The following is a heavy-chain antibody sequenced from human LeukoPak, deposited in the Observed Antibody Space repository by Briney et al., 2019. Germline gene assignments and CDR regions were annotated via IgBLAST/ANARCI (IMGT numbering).Heavy chain of an antibody. J-gene: IGHJ3*02. CDR1: GGSISSSSYY. CDR3: ARDQTYSSSWYTGESTFDI. D-gene: IGHD6-13*01. CDR2: IYYSGST. V-gene: IGHV4-39*07. Sequence: SETLSLTCTVSGGSISSSSYYWGWIRQPPGKGLEWIGSIYYSGSTYYNPSLKSRVTISVDTSKNQFSLKLSSVTAADTAVYYCARDQTYSSSWYTGESTFDIWGQGTMVTVSS.